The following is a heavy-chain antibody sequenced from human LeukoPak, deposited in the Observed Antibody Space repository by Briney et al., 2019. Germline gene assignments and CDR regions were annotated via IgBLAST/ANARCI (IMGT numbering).Heavy chain of an antibody. V-gene: IGHV4-34*01. CDR1: GGSFSGYY. Sequence: PSETLSLTCAVYGGSFSGYYWSWIRQPPGKGLEWIGEINHSGSTNYNPSHKSRVTISVDTSKNQFSLKLNSVTAADTAVFYCARGGYDYIWESYRYNWFDPWGQGTLVTVSS. D-gene: IGHD3-16*02. J-gene: IGHJ5*02. CDR2: INHSGST. CDR3: ARGGYDYIWESYRYNWFDP.